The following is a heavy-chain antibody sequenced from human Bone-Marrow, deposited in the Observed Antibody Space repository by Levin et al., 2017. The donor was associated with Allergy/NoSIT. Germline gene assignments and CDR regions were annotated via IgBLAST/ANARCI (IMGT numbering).Heavy chain of an antibody. J-gene: IGHJ3*02. CDR3: ARELMGGPDI. CDR1: GFTFSTFW. Sequence: PGGSLRLSCSASGFTFSTFWMMWVRQAPGKGLEWVANINEDGSKRYHADSVKGRFAVSRDNAKSSLHLQMNSLTAEDTAVYYCARELMGGPDIWGQGTMVTVSS. CDR2: INEDGSKR. V-gene: IGHV3-7*01. D-gene: IGHD3-16*01.